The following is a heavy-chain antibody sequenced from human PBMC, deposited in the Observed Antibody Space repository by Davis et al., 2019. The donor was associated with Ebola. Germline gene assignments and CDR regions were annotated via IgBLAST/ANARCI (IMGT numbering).Heavy chain of an antibody. Sequence: PGGSLRLSCAASGFTFSGSAMHWVRQASGKGLEWVGRIRGKANSYATAYAASVKGRFTISRDDSKNTAYLQMNSLKTEDTAVYYCTRLYDSSDDWGQGTLVTVSS. D-gene: IGHD3-22*01. J-gene: IGHJ4*02. CDR1: GFTFSGSA. V-gene: IGHV3-73*01. CDR2: IRGKANSYAT. CDR3: TRLYDSSDD.